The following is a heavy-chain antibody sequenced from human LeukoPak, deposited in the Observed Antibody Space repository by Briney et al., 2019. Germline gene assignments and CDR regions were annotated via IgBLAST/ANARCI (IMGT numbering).Heavy chain of an antibody. Sequence: GGSLRLSCAASGFTFSSYWMSWVRQAPGKGLEWVANIKQDGSGKYYVDSVKGRFTISRDNAKNSLYLQMNSLRAEDTAVYYCARNHYCYDSSGPKSDYWGQGTLVTVSS. D-gene: IGHD3-22*01. CDR1: GFTFSSYW. J-gene: IGHJ4*02. CDR3: ARNHYCYDSSGPKSDY. V-gene: IGHV3-7*01. CDR2: IKQDGSGK.